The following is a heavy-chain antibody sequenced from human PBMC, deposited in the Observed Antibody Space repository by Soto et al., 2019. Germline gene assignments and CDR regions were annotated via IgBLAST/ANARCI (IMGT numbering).Heavy chain of an antibody. CDR1: GFTFSRYA. J-gene: IGHJ4*02. Sequence: EVQLLESGGGLVQPGGSLRLSSAASGFTFSRYAMSWVRQAPGKGLEWVSAISGSGGSTYYADSVKGRFTISRDNSKNPLYLQMNSRRAEDTAVDYCAKGVVGATFFDYWGQGTLVTVSS. V-gene: IGHV3-23*01. CDR3: AKGVVGATFFDY. CDR2: ISGSGGST. D-gene: IGHD1-26*01.